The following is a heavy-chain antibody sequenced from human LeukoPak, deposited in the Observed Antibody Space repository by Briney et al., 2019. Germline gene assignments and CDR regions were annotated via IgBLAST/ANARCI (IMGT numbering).Heavy chain of an antibody. J-gene: IGHJ6*03. D-gene: IGHD3-16*01. V-gene: IGHV4-38-2*02. Sequence: SETLSLTCNVSGYSIGSGYFWGWIRQPPGKGLEWIGRVYSSGSTYYNPSLESRLTISLKTSKNQFSLKLRSVTAADTAVYYCARRPDWGYDYYMDVWGKGTTVTVSS. CDR1: GYSIGSGYF. CDR2: VYSSGST. CDR3: ARRPDWGYDYYMDV.